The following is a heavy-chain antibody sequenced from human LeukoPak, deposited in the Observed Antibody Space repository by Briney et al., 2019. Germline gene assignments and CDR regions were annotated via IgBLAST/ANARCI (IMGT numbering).Heavy chain of an antibody. CDR2: INHSGST. V-gene: IGHV4-34*01. CDR3: AADDGGNSGPRWAFDI. Sequence: SETLSLTCAVYGGSFSGYYWSWIRQPPGKGLEWIGEINHSGSTNYNPSLKSRVTISVDTSKNQFSLKLSSVTAADTAVYYCAADDGGNSGPRWAFDISGQGTMVTVSA. D-gene: IGHD4-23*01. J-gene: IGHJ3*02. CDR1: GGSFSGYY.